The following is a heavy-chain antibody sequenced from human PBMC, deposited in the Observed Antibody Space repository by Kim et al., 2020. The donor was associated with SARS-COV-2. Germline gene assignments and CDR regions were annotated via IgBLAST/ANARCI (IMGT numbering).Heavy chain of an antibody. CDR1: GFTFSSYA. Sequence: GGSLRLSCAASGFTFSSYAMHWVRQAPGKGLEWVAVISYDGSNKYYADSVKGRFTISRDNSKNTLYLQMNSLRAEDTAVYYCARDHQAVADPDAFDIWG. CDR2: ISYDGSNK. V-gene: IGHV3-30*04. CDR3: ARDHQAVADPDAFDI. D-gene: IGHD6-19*01. J-gene: IGHJ3*02.